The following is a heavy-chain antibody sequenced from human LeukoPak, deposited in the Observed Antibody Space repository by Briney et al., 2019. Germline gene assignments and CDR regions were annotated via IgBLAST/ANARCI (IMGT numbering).Heavy chain of an antibody. D-gene: IGHD4-23*01. Sequence: SETLSLTCTVSGGSISSGGYYWSWIRQPAGKGLEWIGRIYTSGSTNYNPSLKSRVTISVDTSKNQFSLKLGSVTAADTAVYYCAGRTVVFDYWGQGTLVTVSS. J-gene: IGHJ4*02. CDR3: AGRTVVFDY. V-gene: IGHV4-61*02. CDR1: GGSISSGGYY. CDR2: IYTSGST.